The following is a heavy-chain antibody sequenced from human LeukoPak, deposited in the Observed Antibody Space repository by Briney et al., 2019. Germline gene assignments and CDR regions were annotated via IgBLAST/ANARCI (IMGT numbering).Heavy chain of an antibody. D-gene: IGHD6-13*01. CDR2: IYYSGRH. Sequence: SETLSLTCTVSGGSISSYYWRWIRQPPGEGREWLGYIYYSGRHNLNTSLKSRVTISVCTSKNQFSLKLSSVTAADTAVYYCARVAAAGNDYSGEGTLATASS. CDR1: GGSISSYY. J-gene: IGHJ4*02. V-gene: IGHV4-59*01. CDR3: ARVAAAGNDY.